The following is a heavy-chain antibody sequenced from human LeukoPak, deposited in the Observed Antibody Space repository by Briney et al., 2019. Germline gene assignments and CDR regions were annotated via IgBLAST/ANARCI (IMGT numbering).Heavy chain of an antibody. CDR1: GYTFTSYG. CDR2: MNPNSGNT. Sequence: ASGKVSRKGSGYTFTSYGINWVRNAPGQGLGLMGWMNPNSGNTGYAQKFQGRVTMTRNTSISTAYMELSSLRSEDTAVYYCARSVYQLLFVRYYYYGMDVWGQGTTVTVSS. V-gene: IGHV1-8*01. D-gene: IGHD2-2*01. CDR3: ARSVYQLLFVRYYYYGMDV. J-gene: IGHJ6*02.